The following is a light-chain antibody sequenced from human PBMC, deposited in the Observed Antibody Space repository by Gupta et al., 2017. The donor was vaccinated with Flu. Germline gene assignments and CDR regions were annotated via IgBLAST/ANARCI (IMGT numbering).Light chain of an antibody. CDR1: RSDVGNYNL. V-gene: IGLV2-23*01. Sequence: QSALTQPAPVSGSLGQSITISCTGTRSDVGNYNLVSWYQQHPGIAPKLIIYEGSKRPSGVSNRFSGSKSGNTASLTISGLQAEDEADYYCCSYAGSNILYVFGTGTKVTVL. CDR3: CSYAGSNILYV. CDR2: EGS. J-gene: IGLJ1*01.